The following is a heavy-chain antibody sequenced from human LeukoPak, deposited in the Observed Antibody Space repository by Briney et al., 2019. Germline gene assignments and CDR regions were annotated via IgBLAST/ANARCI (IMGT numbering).Heavy chain of an antibody. D-gene: IGHD2/OR15-2a*01. Sequence: SGTLSLTCTVSGGSISSYYWSWIRQPPGKGLEWIGYIYTSGSTNYNPSLKSRVTISVDTSKNQFSLKLSSVTAADTAVYYCARHNSAWVALDYWGQGTLVTVSS. CDR2: IYTSGST. CDR3: ARHNSAWVALDY. V-gene: IGHV4-4*09. J-gene: IGHJ4*02. CDR1: GGSISSYY.